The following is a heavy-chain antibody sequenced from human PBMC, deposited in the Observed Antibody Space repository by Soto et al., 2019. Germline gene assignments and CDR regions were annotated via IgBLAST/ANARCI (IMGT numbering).Heavy chain of an antibody. V-gene: IGHV3-15*01. D-gene: IGHD2-15*01. CDR3: TTWGDIVVVVAATPGDY. J-gene: IGHJ4*02. CDR2: IKSKTDGGTT. Sequence: EVQLVESGGGLVKPGGCLRLSCAASGFTFSNAWMSWVRQAPGKGLEWVGRIKSKTDGGTTDYAAPVKGRFTISRDDSKNTLYLQMNSLKTEDTAVYYCTTWGDIVVVVAATPGDYWGQGTLVTVSS. CDR1: GFTFSNAW.